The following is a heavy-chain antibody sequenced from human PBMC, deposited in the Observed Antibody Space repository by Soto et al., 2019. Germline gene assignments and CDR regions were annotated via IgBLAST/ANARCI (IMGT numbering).Heavy chain of an antibody. CDR3: ARECIAVACQLGYGMDV. J-gene: IGHJ6*02. V-gene: IGHV4-31*03. Sequence: QVQLQESGPGLVKPSQTLSLTCTVSGGSISSGGYYWSWIRQHPGKGLEWIGYIYYSGSTYYNPSLKSRVTISVDTSKNQFALKLSSVTAADTAVYYCARECIAVACQLGYGMDVWGQGTTVTVSS. CDR1: GGSISSGGYY. D-gene: IGHD6-19*01. CDR2: IYYSGST.